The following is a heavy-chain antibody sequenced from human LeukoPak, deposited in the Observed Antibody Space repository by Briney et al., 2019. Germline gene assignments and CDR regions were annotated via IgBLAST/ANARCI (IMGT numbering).Heavy chain of an antibody. CDR3: AREGTLYSSGWDYYGMDV. J-gene: IGHJ6*02. CDR2: ISGSGGST. D-gene: IGHD6-19*01. CDR1: GFTFSSYA. V-gene: IGHV3-23*01. Sequence: PGGSLRLSCAASGFTFSSYAMSWVRQAPGKGLEWVSAISGSGGSTYYADSVKGRFTISRDNSKNTLYLQMNSLRAEDTAVYYCAREGTLYSSGWDYYGMDVWGQGTTVTVSS.